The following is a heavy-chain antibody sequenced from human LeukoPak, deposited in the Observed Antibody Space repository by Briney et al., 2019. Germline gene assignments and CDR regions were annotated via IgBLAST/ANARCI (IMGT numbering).Heavy chain of an antibody. J-gene: IGHJ4*02. CDR2: GDHFGGA. CDR3: ARLSDLYNGTYLLDS. Sequence: SETLSLTCTVSGNSVTSYYWSWIRQPPGKRLEWIVYGDHFGGAIYNPSLKSRVTIPVDSSKNQFSLRLTCVTAADTAVYHCARLSDLYNGTYLLDSWSQGTLVTVSS. V-gene: IGHV4-59*02. CDR1: GNSVTSYY. D-gene: IGHD1-26*01.